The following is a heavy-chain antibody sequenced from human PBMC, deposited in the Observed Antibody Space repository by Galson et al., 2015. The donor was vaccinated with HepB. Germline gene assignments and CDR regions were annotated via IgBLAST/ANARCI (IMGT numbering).Heavy chain of an antibody. V-gene: IGHV1-46*01. CDR3: ARAGYCSSTSCRDYYGMDV. CDR2: INPSGGST. J-gene: IGHJ6*02. D-gene: IGHD2-2*01. CDR1: GYTFTSYY. Sequence: SVKVSCKASGYTFTSYYMHWVRQAPGQGLEWMGIINPSGGSTSYAQKFQGRVTMTRDTSTSTVYMELSSLRSEDTAVYYCARAGYCSSTSCRDYYGMDVWGQGTTVTVSS.